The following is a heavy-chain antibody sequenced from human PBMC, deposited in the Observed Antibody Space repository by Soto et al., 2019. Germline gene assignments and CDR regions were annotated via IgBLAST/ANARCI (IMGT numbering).Heavy chain of an antibody. CDR2: INAGNGNT. V-gene: IGHV1-3*01. D-gene: IGHD5-18*01. CDR3: ARGLNGYLHYFDY. Sequence: QVQLVQSGAVVKKPGASVKVSCKASGYTFTSYAMHWVRQAPGQRLEWMGWINAGNGNTKYSQKFQGRVTITRDTSASTAYMELSSLRSEDTAVYYCARGLNGYLHYFDYWGHGTLVTVSS. CDR1: GYTFTSYA. J-gene: IGHJ4*01.